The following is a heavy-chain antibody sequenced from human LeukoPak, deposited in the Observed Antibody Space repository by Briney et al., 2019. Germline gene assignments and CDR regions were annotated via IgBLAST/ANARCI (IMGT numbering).Heavy chain of an antibody. D-gene: IGHD3-10*01. CDR3: AKGQYYYGSGVDY. Sequence: GGSVGLSCAASGFTFSSYGMHWVRQAPGKGLEWVAVISYDGSNKYYADSVKGRFTISRDNSKNTLYLQMNSLRAEDTAVYYCAKGQYYYGSGVDYWGQGTLVTVSS. J-gene: IGHJ4*02. V-gene: IGHV3-30*18. CDR2: ISYDGSNK. CDR1: GFTFSSYG.